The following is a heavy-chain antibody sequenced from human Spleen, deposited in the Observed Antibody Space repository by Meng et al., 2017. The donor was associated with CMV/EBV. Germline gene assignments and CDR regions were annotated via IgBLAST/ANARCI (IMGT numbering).Heavy chain of an antibody. CDR1: GFTFSNYA. J-gene: IGHJ4*02. D-gene: IGHD3-10*01. CDR2: ISSSGSYI. Sequence: GESLKISCVASGFTFSNYAMNWVRQVPGKGLEWVSSISSSGSYIYYADLVKGRFTISRDNAKNSLYLQMNSLRAEDTAVYYCAKYGSGSNRDYWGQGTLVTVSS. CDR3: AKYGSGSNRDY. V-gene: IGHV3-21*01.